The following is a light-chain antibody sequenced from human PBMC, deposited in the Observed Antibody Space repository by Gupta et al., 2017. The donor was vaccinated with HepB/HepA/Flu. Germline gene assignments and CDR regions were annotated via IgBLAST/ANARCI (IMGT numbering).Light chain of an antibody. V-gene: IGKV3-11*01. CDR3: QQRSNWPLT. Sequence: EIQLTQSPATLSWSPGERATLTCRASQSVSSYLAWYQQKPGQAPRLLIYAASNWATGIPARCSGRGSGTDFTRTISSLEPEDFAVYYCQQRSNWPLTFGGGTKVEIK. J-gene: IGKJ4*01. CDR2: AAS. CDR1: QSVSSY.